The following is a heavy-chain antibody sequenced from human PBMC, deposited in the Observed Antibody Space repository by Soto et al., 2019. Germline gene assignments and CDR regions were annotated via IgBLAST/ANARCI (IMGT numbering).Heavy chain of an antibody. D-gene: IGHD1-26*01. CDR1: ESTVSRDW. CDR3: SGGVGDAF. CDR2: INQDGSEK. Sequence: EVHLVESGGGLVQTGGSLRLSCAIFESTVSRDWMNWVRQAPGKGLEWVAHINQDGSEKYYVDSVKGRFTISRDNAKKSLYPQMNSLRPADTAMYYGSGGVGDAFWGQGTLVTVSS. J-gene: IGHJ4*02. V-gene: IGHV3-7*04.